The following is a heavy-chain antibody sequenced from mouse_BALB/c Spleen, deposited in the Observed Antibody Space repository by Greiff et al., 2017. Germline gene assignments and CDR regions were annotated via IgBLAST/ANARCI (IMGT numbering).Heavy chain of an antibody. CDR3: ARDRGLGFAY. CDR2: INSNGGST. CDR1: GFTFSSYG. Sequence: EVKLVESGGGLVQPGGSLKLSCAASGFTFSSYGMSWVRQTPDKRLELVATINSNGGSTYYPDSVKGRFTISRDNAKNTLYLQMSSLKSEDTAMYYCARDRGLGFAYWGQGTLVTVSA. D-gene: IGHD2-4*01. J-gene: IGHJ3*01. V-gene: IGHV5-6-3*01.